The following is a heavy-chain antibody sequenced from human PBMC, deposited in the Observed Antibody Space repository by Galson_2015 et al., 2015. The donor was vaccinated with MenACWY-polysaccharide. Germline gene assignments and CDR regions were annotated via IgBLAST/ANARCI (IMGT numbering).Heavy chain of an antibody. Sequence: SLRLSCAASGFPFSDSWMTWIRQAPGKGLEWVATIKQSGSEKYYVDSVEGRFTVSRDNAKNLLYLQMNSLRAEDTAVYYCARARSWSGFFAFDFWGQGTMVTVSS. CDR1: GFPFSDSW. J-gene: IGHJ3*01. CDR3: ARARSWSGFFAFDF. V-gene: IGHV3-7*01. CDR2: IKQSGSEK. D-gene: IGHD3-3*01.